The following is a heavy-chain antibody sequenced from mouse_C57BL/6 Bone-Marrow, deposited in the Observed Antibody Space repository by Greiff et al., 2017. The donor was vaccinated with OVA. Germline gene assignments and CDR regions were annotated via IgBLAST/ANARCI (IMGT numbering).Heavy chain of an antibody. CDR3: ARGQPGRGYAMDY. J-gene: IGHJ4*01. CDR2: IYPGGGYT. Sequence: QVQLQQSGAELVRPGTSVKMSCKASGYTFTNYWIGWAKQRPGHGLEWIGEIYPGGGYTNYNEKFKGKATLTADKSSSTAYMQFSSLTSEDSAIYYCARGQPGRGYAMDYWGQGTSGTVSS. D-gene: IGHD3-3*01. V-gene: IGHV1-63*01. CDR1: GYTFTNYW.